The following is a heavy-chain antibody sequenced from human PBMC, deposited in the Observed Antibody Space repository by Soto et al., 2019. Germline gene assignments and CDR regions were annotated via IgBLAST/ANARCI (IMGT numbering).Heavy chain of an antibody. Sequence: EEQLVESGGGLVQPGGSLRLSCAASGLTFSSYWMTWVRQAPGKGLEWVANIREDGGEKNYVDSVKGRFTISRDNANNSLYLQMNSLRVEDTAVYYCARGEAIGDDPWCQGTLVTVSS. CDR3: ARGEAIGDDP. J-gene: IGHJ5*02. CDR1: GLTFSSYW. D-gene: IGHD3-10*01. V-gene: IGHV3-7*01. CDR2: IREDGGEK.